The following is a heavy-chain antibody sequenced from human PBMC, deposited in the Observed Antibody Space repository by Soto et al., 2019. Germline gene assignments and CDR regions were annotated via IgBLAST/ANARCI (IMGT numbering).Heavy chain of an antibody. D-gene: IGHD1-7*01. CDR3: ARDIPGLELRSGWFDP. CDR2: IIPIFGTA. J-gene: IGHJ5*02. V-gene: IGHV1-69*01. CDR1: GGTFSSYA. Sequence: QVQLVQSGAEVKKPGSSVKVSCKASGGTFSSYAISWVRQAPGQGLEWMGGIIPIFGTANYAQKFQGRVTITADESKSTAYMELSSLRSEDTAVYYCARDIPGLELRSGWFDPWGQGTLVTVSS.